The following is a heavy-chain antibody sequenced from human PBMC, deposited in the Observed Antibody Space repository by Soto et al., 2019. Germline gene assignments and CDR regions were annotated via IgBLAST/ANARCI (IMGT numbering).Heavy chain of an antibody. D-gene: IGHD3-10*01. CDR1: GFTFSIYA. CDR3: GERGSENTYYDY. V-gene: IGHV3-23*01. CDR2: IGKSGADT. J-gene: IGHJ4*02. Sequence: GGSLRLSCAASGFTFSIYAMSWVRQAPGKGLEWVSAIGKSGADTYYADSVKGRFTISRDNSRNTLYLQMNSLRAEDSAVYYCGERGSENTYYDYWGEGALVTLSS.